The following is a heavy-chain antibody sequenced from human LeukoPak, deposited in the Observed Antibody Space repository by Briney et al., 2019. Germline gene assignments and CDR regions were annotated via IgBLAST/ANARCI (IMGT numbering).Heavy chain of an antibody. CDR1: GFSFSSYG. Sequence: GGSLRLSCAASGFSFSSYGMHWVCQAPGKGLEWVAIVSNDGSTKYYADSVKGRFTISRDNSKNTLYLQMDSLRAEDSAVYYCAKDEGNTALFTHYFDYWGQGTLVTVSS. CDR2: VSNDGSTK. V-gene: IGHV3-30*18. D-gene: IGHD5-18*01. CDR3: AKDEGNTALFTHYFDY. J-gene: IGHJ4*02.